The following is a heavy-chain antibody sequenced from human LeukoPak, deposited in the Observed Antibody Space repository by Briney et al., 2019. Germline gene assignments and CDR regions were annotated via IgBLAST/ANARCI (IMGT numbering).Heavy chain of an antibody. J-gene: IGHJ6*04. CDR3: ARDFRPDIVVAVAARGYYYYGMDV. D-gene: IGHD2-15*01. Sequence: ASVKVSCKASGYTFTSYGISWVRQAPGQGLEWMGWISAYNGNTNYAQKLQGRVTMTTDTSTSTAYMELRSLRSDDTAVYYCARDFRPDIVVAVAARGYYYYGMDVWGKGTTVTVSS. CDR2: ISAYNGNT. CDR1: GYTFTSYG. V-gene: IGHV1-18*04.